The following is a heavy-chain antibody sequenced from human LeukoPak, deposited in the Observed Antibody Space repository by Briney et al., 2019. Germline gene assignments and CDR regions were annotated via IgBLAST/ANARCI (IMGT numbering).Heavy chain of an antibody. CDR1: GFTFHDYA. V-gene: IGHV3-43*02. Sequence: GGSLRLSCAASGFTFHDYAMHWVRQVPGKGLEWVSLISGHGDSTYYADSVKGRFTISRDNSKDSLYLQMNGLKTEDTAFYYCAKDGYGNYDYWGQGTLVTVSS. CDR3: AKDGYGNYDY. J-gene: IGHJ4*02. CDR2: ISGHGDST. D-gene: IGHD4-11*01.